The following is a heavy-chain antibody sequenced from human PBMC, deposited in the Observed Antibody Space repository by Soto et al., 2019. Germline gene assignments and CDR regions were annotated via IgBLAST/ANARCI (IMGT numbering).Heavy chain of an antibody. D-gene: IGHD2-2*01. CDR1: GGTFSSYA. J-gene: IGHJ4*02. V-gene: IGHV1-69*13. CDR2: IIPIFGTA. CDR3: ARDQGCSSTSCQALDY. Sequence: GASVKVSCKASGGTFSSYAISWVRQAPGQGLEWMGGIIPIFGTANYAQKFQGRVTITADESTSTAYMELSSLRSEDTAVYYCARDQGCSSTSCQALDYWGQGTLVTVSS.